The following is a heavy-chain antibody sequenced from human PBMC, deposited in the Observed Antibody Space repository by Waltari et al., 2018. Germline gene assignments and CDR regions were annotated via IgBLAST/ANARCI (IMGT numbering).Heavy chain of an antibody. J-gene: IGHJ6*02. Sequence: QVQLQESGPGLVKPSETLSLTCTVSGGSISSYYWSLIRQPPGQGLEWIGDIYYIGKNKDNPTRKSRVTRSVDTSKNQLSLKRRSVTAADTAVYYCASHSSSRDYYYYYYGMDVWGQGTTVTVSS. CDR1: GGSISSYY. CDR2: IYYIGKN. D-gene: IGHD6-6*01. V-gene: IGHV4-59*01. CDR3: ASHSSSRDYYYYYYGMDV.